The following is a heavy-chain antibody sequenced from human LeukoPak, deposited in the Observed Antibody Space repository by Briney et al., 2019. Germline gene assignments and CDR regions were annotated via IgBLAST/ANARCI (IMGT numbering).Heavy chain of an antibody. CDR1: GGSFSGYY. Sequence: SETLSLTCAVYGGSFSGYYWSWIRQPPGKGLEWIGEINHGGSTNYNPSLKSRVTISVDTSKNQFSLKRSSVTAADTAVYYCARETTVTTTPKYWYFDLWGRGTLVTVSS. D-gene: IGHD4-17*01. CDR3: ARETTVTTTPKYWYFDL. J-gene: IGHJ2*01. CDR2: INHGGST. V-gene: IGHV4-34*01.